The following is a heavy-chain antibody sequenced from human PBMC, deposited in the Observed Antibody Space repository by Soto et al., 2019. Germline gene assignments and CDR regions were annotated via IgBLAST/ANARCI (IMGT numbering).Heavy chain of an antibody. V-gene: IGHV1-46*01. CDR2: INPSGGRT. CDR1: GYIFTNYY. CDR3: ARAAAGGWGFDY. J-gene: IGHJ4*02. Sequence: GASVKVSCKASGYIFTNYYIYWVRQAPGQGLEWVGMINPSGGRTTFAQRFQDRVSLARDTSTSTVYMELSSLRSDDTAVYYCARAAAGGWGFDYWGQGTLVTVS. D-gene: IGHD6-13*01.